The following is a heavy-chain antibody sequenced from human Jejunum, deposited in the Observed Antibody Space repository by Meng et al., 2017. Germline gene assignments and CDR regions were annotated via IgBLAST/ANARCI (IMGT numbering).Heavy chain of an antibody. D-gene: IGHD6-13*01. Sequence: SGPTLVKPTHTLTLTCSLSGFPLSTSGTSVGWIRQPPVKALEWVALIHWDDDKRYSPSLENRLIITKDTTKNQVVLTLTNMDPVDTNTYYCKYSAPIEGSSWTPTYCPYYYGVDVWGQGTTVTVSS. V-gene: IGHV2-5*02. CDR3: KYSAPIEGSSWTPTYCPYYYGVDV. CDR2: IHWDDDK. CDR1: GFPLSTSGTS. J-gene: IGHJ6*02.